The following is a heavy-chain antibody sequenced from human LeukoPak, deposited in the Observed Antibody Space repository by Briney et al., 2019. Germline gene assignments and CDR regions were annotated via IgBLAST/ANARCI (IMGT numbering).Heavy chain of an antibody. D-gene: IGHD3-10*01. CDR2: ISGSGGSK. V-gene: IGHV3-23*01. CDR3: AREGLNMVRGIIPKEAWGWFDP. J-gene: IGHJ5*02. CDR1: GFTFSTYG. Sequence: GGSLRLSCAASGFTFSTYGMSWVRQAPGKGLEWVSGISGSGGSKYYADSVKGRFTISRDNSKSTLYLQMNSLRAEDTAVYYCAREGLNMVRGIIPKEAWGWFDPWGQGTLVTVSS.